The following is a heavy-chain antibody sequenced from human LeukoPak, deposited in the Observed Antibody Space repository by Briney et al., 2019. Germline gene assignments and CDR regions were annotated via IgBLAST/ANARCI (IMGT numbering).Heavy chain of an antibody. V-gene: IGHV3-33*03. D-gene: IGHD3-22*01. CDR1: GFSFSSYG. CDR3: ARSYYYDSSDSYYFEC. CDR2: IWYDGSNK. J-gene: IGHJ4*02. Sequence: SGGSLRLSCSASGFSFSSYGLHWVRQAPGKGLEWVAVIWYDGSNKYYADSVKGRFTISRDNSKNTLYLQMNSLRAEDTAVYYCARSYYYDSSDSYYFECQGQGTLVTVSS.